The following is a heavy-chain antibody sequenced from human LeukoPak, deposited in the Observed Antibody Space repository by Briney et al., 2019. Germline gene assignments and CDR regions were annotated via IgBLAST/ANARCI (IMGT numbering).Heavy chain of an antibody. D-gene: IGHD3-16*02. Sequence: PGGSLRLSCAASGFTFSIHEMSWVRQAPGRGLEWVSVVSRNGDATDYRGSVKGRFTISRDNSKNMVYLEMKSLRAEETAIYYCAREMLNAQRYFHYWGQGILVSVSS. J-gene: IGHJ4*02. CDR2: VSRNGDAT. CDR3: AREMLNAQRYFHY. CDR1: GFTFSIHE. V-gene: IGHV3-23*01.